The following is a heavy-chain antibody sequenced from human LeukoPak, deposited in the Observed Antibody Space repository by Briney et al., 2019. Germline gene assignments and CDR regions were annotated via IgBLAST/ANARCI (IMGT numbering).Heavy chain of an antibody. CDR2: IDPSGSA. V-gene: IGHV4-4*08. D-gene: IGHD6-13*01. J-gene: IGHJ6*03. Sequence: SETLSLTCVVSGGSISPYYWSWIRQSPGKGLEWIGYIDPSGSASYNPSLKSRVTIFVDTSKNQFSLKLSSVTAADTAVYYCARDLPLYSSSWNYYYYMDVWGKGTTVTVSS. CDR1: GGSISPYY. CDR3: ARDLPLYSSSWNYYYYMDV.